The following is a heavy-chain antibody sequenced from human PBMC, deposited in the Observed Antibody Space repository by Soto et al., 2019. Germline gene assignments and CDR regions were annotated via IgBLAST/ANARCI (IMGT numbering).Heavy chain of an antibody. Sequence: SETLSLTCTVSGGSISSSSYYWGWIRQPPGKGLEWIGSIYYSGSTSYNPSLKSRVTISVDTSKNQFSLKLSSVTAADTAVYYCARMYSSGFKEYIDYWGQGTLVTSPQ. J-gene: IGHJ4*02. CDR2: IYYSGST. CDR3: ARMYSSGFKEYIDY. CDR1: GGSISSSSYY. V-gene: IGHV4-39*01. D-gene: IGHD6-19*01.